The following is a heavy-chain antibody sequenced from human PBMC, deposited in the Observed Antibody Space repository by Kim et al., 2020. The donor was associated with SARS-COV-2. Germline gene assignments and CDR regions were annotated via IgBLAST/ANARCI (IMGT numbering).Heavy chain of an antibody. Sequence: SETLSLTCTVSGGSISSSSYYWGWIRQPPGKGLEWIGSIYYSGSTYYNPSLKSRVTISVDTSKNQFSLKLSSVTAADTAVYYCARQAPLGPLEGQYYFDYWGQGTLVTVSS. D-gene: IGHD1-1*01. J-gene: IGHJ4*02. V-gene: IGHV4-39*01. CDR3: ARQAPLGPLEGQYYFDY. CDR1: GGSISSSSYY. CDR2: IYYSGST.